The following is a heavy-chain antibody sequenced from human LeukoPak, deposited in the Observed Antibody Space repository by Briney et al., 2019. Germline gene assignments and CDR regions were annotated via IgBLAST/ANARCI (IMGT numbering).Heavy chain of an antibody. CDR1: GGSIRSYY. Sequence: SQTLSLTCTVSGGSIRSYYWSWIRQPPGKALEWIGYIYYSGSTKYNPSLKSRATISVDTSKNQFSLKLSSVTAADTAVYYCASGSYYFDYWGQGTLVTVSS. CDR2: IYYSGST. D-gene: IGHD1-26*01. V-gene: IGHV4-59*08. CDR3: ASGSYYFDY. J-gene: IGHJ4*02.